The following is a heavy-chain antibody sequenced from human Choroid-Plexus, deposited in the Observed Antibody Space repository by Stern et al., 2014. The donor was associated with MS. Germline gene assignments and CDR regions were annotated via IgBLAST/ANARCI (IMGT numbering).Heavy chain of an antibody. D-gene: IGHD2/OR15-2a*01. CDR3: AKDRQYLTYFFDH. Sequence: VHLVESGGGVVQPGRPLRLSCVASGFTLGSCAMHWVRQAPGKGLEWVAGVSYDGSNKYYVDSVKGRFTISRDNSQNTLYMQMSSLKPEDTAVYYCAKDRQYLTYFFDHWGQGSLVTVSS. CDR1: GFTLGSCA. CDR2: VSYDGSNK. J-gene: IGHJ5*02. V-gene: IGHV3-30*18.